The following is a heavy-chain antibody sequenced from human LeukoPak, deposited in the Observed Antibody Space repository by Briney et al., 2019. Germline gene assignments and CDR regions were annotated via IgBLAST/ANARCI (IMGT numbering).Heavy chain of an antibody. CDR3: AREGQDGYKDTTFDY. D-gene: IGHD5-24*01. CDR2: IYYSGST. V-gene: IGHV4-61*01. CDR1: GDSISSSTYY. Sequence: PSETLSLTCTVSGDSISSSTYYWSWIRQPPGKGLEWIGYIYYSGSTNYNPSLKSRVTISVDTSKNQFSLKLSSVTAADTAVYYCAREGQDGYKDTTFDYWGQGTLVTVSS. J-gene: IGHJ4*02.